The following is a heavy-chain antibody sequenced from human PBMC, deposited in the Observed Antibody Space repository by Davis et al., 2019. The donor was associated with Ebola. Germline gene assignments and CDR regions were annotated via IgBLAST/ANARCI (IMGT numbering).Heavy chain of an antibody. Sequence: GESLKISCAASGFTFSSYGMNWVRQAPGKGLEWVSTISKTSVYTYYAESVKGRFTISRDNAKNSLYLQMDGLRVEDTAVYYCASGLDYWGQGSLVTVSS. J-gene: IGHJ4*02. CDR1: GFTFSSYG. CDR3: ASGLDY. CDR2: ISKTSVYT. V-gene: IGHV3-21*01.